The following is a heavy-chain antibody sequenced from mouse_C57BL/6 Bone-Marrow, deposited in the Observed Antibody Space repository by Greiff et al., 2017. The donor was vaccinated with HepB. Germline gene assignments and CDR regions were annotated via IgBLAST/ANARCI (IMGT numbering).Heavy chain of an antibody. CDR2: INPSNGGT. Sequence: QVQLQQPGTELAKPGASVKLSCKASGYTFTSYWMHWVKQRPGQGLEWIGNINPSNGGTNYNEKFKSKATLTVDKSSSTAYMQLSSLTSEDSAVYYCARLRAYLAWYFDVWGTGTTVTVSS. V-gene: IGHV1-53*01. CDR3: ARLRAYLAWYFDV. CDR1: GYTFTSYW. J-gene: IGHJ1*03. D-gene: IGHD3-3*01.